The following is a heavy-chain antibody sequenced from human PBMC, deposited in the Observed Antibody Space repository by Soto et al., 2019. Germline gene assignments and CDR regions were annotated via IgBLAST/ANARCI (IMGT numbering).Heavy chain of an antibody. V-gene: IGHV3-72*01. CDR3: ARASSSGWGLNAFDL. CDR1: GFTFSDHY. CDR2: TRDKANSYIT. D-gene: IGHD6-19*01. J-gene: IGHJ3*01. Sequence: GGSLRLSCAASGFTFSDHYMDWVRQAPGKGLEWVGRTRDKANSYITDFAASVKGRFTISRDDSENSLFLQMNSLKTEDTAVYYCARASSSGWGLNAFDLWGQGTMVTVSS.